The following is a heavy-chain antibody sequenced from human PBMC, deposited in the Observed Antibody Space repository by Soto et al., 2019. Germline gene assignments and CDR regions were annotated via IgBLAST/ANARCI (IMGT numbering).Heavy chain of an antibody. CDR2: INHLGSI. D-gene: IGHD2-2*01. CDR3: AGTQDVRYCSSTSCFFFDY. V-gene: IGHV4-34*01. CDR1: GGSLSDYF. J-gene: IGHJ4*02. Sequence: PSETLSLTCVVSGGSLSDYFWSWIRQPPGMALEWIGEINHLGSINYNPSLKSRVTISVDTSTNQFSLKLSSVTAADTAVYYCAGTQDVRYCSSTSCFFFDYWGQGTLVTVSS.